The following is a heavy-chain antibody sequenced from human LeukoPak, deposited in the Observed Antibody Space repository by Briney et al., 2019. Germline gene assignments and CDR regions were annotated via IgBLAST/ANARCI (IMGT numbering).Heavy chain of an antibody. J-gene: IGHJ4*02. Sequence: SETLSLTCTVSGGSISPYFWSWIRQPPGEGLEWIGYIYADGSTKYNPSLKSRVTTSLDTSKNQFSLKLSSVTAADTAVYYCARRQIYFDYWGQGTLVTVSS. V-gene: IGHV4-4*09. CDR3: ARRQIYFDY. CDR2: IYADGST. CDR1: GGSISPYF.